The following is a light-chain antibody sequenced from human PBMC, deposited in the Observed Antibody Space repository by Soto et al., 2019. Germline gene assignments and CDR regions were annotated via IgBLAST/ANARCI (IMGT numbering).Light chain of an antibody. V-gene: IGKV3-20*01. CDR3: QHYGSSPWT. CDR2: GAS. J-gene: IGKJ1*01. Sequence: IVLTQSPATLSLSPGERATLSCRASQSVSTYLAWYQQKSGQAPRLLIYGASSRATGIPDRFSGSGSGTDFTLTISRLEPEDFAVYFCQHYGSSPWTFGQGTKVEIK. CDR1: QSVSTY.